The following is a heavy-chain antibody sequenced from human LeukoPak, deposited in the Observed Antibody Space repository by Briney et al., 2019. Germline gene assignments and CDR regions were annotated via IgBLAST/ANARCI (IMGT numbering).Heavy chain of an antibody. D-gene: IGHD6-13*01. J-gene: IGHJ4*02. CDR2: IYYSGST. Sequence: SETLSLTCTVSGGSISSSSYSWGWIRQPPGKGLEWIGSIYYSGSTYYNPSLKSRVTISVDTSKNQFSLKLSSVTAADTAVYYCARSLSWPFDYWGQGTLVTVSS. CDR3: ARSLSWPFDY. CDR1: GGSISSSSYS. V-gene: IGHV4-39*01.